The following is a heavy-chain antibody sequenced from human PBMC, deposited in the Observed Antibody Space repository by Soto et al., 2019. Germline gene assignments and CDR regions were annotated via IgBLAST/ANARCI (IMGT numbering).Heavy chain of an antibody. V-gene: IGHV4-34*01. Sequence: XETLSLTCAVYGGSFSGYKWSWIRQPPGKGLEWIGEINHSGSTNYNPSLKSRVTISVDTSKNQFSLKLSSVTAADTAVYYCARAGLERCLHQKSVFDDWGQGTLVTVSS. CDR3: ARAGLERCLHQKSVFDD. CDR1: GGSFSGYK. CDR2: INHSGST. D-gene: IGHD2-2*01. J-gene: IGHJ4*02.